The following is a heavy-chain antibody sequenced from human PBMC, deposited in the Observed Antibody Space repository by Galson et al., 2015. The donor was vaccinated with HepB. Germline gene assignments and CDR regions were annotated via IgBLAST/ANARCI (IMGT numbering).Heavy chain of an antibody. Sequence: SLRLSCAASGFTFSSYSMNWVRQAPGKGLEWVSSISSSSSYIYYADSVKGRFTISRDNAKNSLYLQMNSLRAEDTAVYYCARDPISLTNDFWSGYYPYYYYGMDVWGQGTTVTVSS. V-gene: IGHV3-21*01. CDR2: ISSSSSYI. J-gene: IGHJ6*02. CDR3: ARDPISLTNDFWSGYYPYYYYGMDV. CDR1: GFTFSSYS. D-gene: IGHD3-3*01.